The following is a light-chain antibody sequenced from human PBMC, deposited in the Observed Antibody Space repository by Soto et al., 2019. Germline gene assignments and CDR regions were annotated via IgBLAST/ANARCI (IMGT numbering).Light chain of an antibody. Sequence: EIVLTQSPGTLSLSPGERATLSCSASHSVSSSFLAWYQHKPGQAPRLLIYGASSRAPGIPDRFSGSGSGTDFTLTISGLEPEDFAVYYCQQYGSSGTFGQGTKVDIK. J-gene: IGKJ1*01. CDR3: QQYGSSGT. V-gene: IGKV3-20*01. CDR1: HSVSSSF. CDR2: GAS.